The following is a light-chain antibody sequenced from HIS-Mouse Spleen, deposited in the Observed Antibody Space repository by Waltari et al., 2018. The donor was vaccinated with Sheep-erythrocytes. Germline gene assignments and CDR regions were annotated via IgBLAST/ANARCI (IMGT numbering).Light chain of an antibody. V-gene: IGLV2-11*01. CDR1: SSDVGGYNY. J-gene: IGLJ1*01. Sequence: QSPLTQPRSVSGSPGQSVTISCTGTSSDVGGYNYVSWYQQHPGKAPKLMIYDVSKRPSGVPDRFSGSKSGNTASLTISGLQAEDEADYYCCSYAGSYNHVFATGTKVTVL. CDR2: DVS. CDR3: CSYAGSYNHV.